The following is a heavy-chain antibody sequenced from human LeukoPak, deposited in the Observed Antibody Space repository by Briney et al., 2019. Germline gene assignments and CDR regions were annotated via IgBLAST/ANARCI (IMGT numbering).Heavy chain of an antibody. Sequence: TGGSLSLSCVASGFTFSHYGMHWVRQAPGKGLEWVAVIWSDGTNQFYADSVKGRFTISRDDSQKRVFLQMTSLRAEDTAIYYCAKDAQRGFDYSNSLQFWGRGTLVSVS. D-gene: IGHD4-11*01. CDR1: GFTFSHYG. V-gene: IGHV3-33*06. CDR2: IWSDGTNQ. CDR3: AKDAQRGFDYSNSLQF. J-gene: IGHJ4*02.